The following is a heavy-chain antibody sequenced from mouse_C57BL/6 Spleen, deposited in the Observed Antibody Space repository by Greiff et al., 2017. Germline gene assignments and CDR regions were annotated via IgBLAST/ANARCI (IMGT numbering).Heavy chain of an antibody. CDR1: GYTFTDYE. CDR3: TRRDSSGYVAWFAY. V-gene: IGHV1-15*01. D-gene: IGHD3-2*02. J-gene: IGHJ3*01. Sequence: QVHVKQSGAELVRPGASVTLSCKASGYTFTDYEMHWVKQTPVHGLEWIGAIDPETGGTAYNQKFKGKAILTADKSSSTAYMELRSLTSEDSAVYYCTRRDSSGYVAWFAYWGQGTLVTVSA. CDR2: IDPETGGT.